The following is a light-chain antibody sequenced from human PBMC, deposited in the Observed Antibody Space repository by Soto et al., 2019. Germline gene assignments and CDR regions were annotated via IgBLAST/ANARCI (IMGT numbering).Light chain of an antibody. V-gene: IGKV3-15*01. CDR3: QQYNNWPPIT. CDR2: DTS. Sequence: EIVMTQSPATLSVSPGERATLSCRASQSIRTNLAWYRRKPGQAPSLLIYDTSTRATGIPARFSGSGSGTEFTLTISSLQSEDFAVYYCQQYNNWPPITFGQGTRLEIK. J-gene: IGKJ5*01. CDR1: QSIRTN.